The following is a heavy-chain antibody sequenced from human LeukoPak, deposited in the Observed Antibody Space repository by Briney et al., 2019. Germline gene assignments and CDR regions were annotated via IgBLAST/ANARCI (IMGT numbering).Heavy chain of an antibody. J-gene: IGHJ4*02. CDR1: GYTLTKLP. Sequence: ASVKVSCKVSGYTLTKLPIHWVRQAPGRGLEWMGSFDPEDGEAIYARRFRGRVTMTEDTSTDTAYMELSSLKSVDTAVYYCATSNYFGSGSVYYFEYRGQGTLVTVSS. V-gene: IGHV1-24*01. CDR2: FDPEDGEA. D-gene: IGHD3-10*01. CDR3: ATSNYFGSGSVYYFEY.